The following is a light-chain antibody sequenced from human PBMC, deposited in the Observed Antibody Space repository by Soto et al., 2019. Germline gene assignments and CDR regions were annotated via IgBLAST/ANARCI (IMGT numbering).Light chain of an antibody. Sequence: EIVLTQSPCSLSLSPGERSTLSCRASQIVMSNYLSWYQQKPGQAPRLLIYGASNRATGIPDRFSGSGSGTDFTLTISRLEPEDFAVYYCQQYGSSGTFGQGTKVAIK. CDR2: GAS. CDR1: QIVMSNY. V-gene: IGKV3-20*01. J-gene: IGKJ1*01. CDR3: QQYGSSGT.